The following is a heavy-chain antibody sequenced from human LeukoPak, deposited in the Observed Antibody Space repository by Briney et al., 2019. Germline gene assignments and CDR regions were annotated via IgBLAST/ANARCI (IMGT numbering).Heavy chain of an antibody. CDR2: ISSSSSTI. D-gene: IGHD4-23*01. Sequence: GGSLRLSCAASGFTFSSYSMNWVRHAPGKRLEWVSYISSSSSTIYYADSVKGRFTISRDNAKNSLYLQMNSLRAEDTAVYYCARDDYGGLDYWGQGTLVTVSS. CDR1: GFTFSSYS. J-gene: IGHJ4*02. CDR3: ARDDYGGLDY. V-gene: IGHV3-48*01.